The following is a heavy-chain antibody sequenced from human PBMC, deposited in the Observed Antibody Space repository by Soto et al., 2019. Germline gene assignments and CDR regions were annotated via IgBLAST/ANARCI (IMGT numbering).Heavy chain of an antibody. CDR3: ARDGRGYSYGLDY. V-gene: IGHV3-7*03. CDR1: GFTFSSYW. CDR2: IKQDGSEK. J-gene: IGHJ4*02. Sequence: GGSLRLSCAASGFTFSSYWMSWVRQAPGKGLEWVANIKQDGSEKYYVDSVKGRFTISRDNAKNSLYLQMNSLRAEDTAVYYCARDGRGYSYGLDYWGQGTLVTVSS. D-gene: IGHD5-18*01.